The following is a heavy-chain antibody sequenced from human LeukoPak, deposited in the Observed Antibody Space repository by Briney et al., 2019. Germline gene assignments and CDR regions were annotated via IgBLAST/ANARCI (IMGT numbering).Heavy chain of an antibody. CDR1: GYSISSGYY. D-gene: IGHD5-12*01. Sequence: PSETLSLTCTVSGYSISSGYYWGWIRPPPGKGLEWIGSIYHSGSTYYNPSLKSRVTISVDTSKNQFSLKLSSVTAADTAVYYCARDYSGYDYVNWGQGTLVTVSS. CDR3: ARDYSGYDYVN. J-gene: IGHJ4*02. CDR2: IYHSGST. V-gene: IGHV4-38-2*02.